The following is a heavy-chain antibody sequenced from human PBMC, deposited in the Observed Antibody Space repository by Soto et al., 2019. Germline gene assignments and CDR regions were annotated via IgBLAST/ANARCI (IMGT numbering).Heavy chain of an antibody. D-gene: IGHD6-6*01. CDR2: INHSGST. Sequence: SETLSLTCAVYGGSFSGYYWSWIRQPPGKGLEWIGEINHSGSTNYNPSLKSRVTISVDTSKNQFSLKLSSVTAADTAVYYCARKPGTARRGTPMKNWFDPWGQGTLVTVYS. J-gene: IGHJ5*02. V-gene: IGHV4-34*01. CDR1: GGSFSGYY. CDR3: ARKPGTARRGTPMKNWFDP.